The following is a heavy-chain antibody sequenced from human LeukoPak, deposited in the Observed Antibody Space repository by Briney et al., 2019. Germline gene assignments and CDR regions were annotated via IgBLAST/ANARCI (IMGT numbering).Heavy chain of an antibody. J-gene: IGHJ4*02. CDR2: FRSSSSYI. V-gene: IGHV3-21*01. D-gene: IGHD4-17*01. CDR3: ARVSTVTRLGFDY. Sequence: GGSLRLSGAASDLTFSSNRWTGVGKAPGKGLEGVSSFRSSSSYIYYADSVKGRFTISRDNAKNSLYLQMNSLRAEDTAVYYCARVSTVTRLGFDYWGQGTLVTVSS. CDR1: DLTFSSNR.